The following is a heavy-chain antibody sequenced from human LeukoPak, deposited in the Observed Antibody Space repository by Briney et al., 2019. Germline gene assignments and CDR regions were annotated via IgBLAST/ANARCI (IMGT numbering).Heavy chain of an antibody. J-gene: IGHJ3*02. V-gene: IGHV3-7*01. CDR3: ARVRQNWGGFNAFDI. CDR2: IKQDGSEK. CDR1: GFTFSSYW. D-gene: IGHD7-27*01. Sequence: GGSLRPSCAASGFTFSSYWMSWVRQAPGKGLEWVANIKQDGSEKYYVDSVKGRFTISRDNAKNSLYLQMNSLRAEDTAVYYCARVRQNWGGFNAFDIWGQGTMVTVSS.